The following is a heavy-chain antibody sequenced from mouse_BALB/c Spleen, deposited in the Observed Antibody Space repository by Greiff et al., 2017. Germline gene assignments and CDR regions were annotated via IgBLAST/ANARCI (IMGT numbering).Heavy chain of an antibody. CDR3: ARGVRRGYYFDY. CDR1: GYSITSGYY. J-gene: IGHJ2*01. CDR2: ISYDGSN. V-gene: IGHV3-6*02. Sequence: EVQLQESGPGLVKPSQSLSLTCSVTGYSITSGYYWNWIRQFPGNKLEWMGYISYDGSNNYNPSLKNRISITRDTSKNQFFLKLNSVTTEDTATYYCARGVRRGYYFDYWGQGTTLTVSS. D-gene: IGHD2-14*01.